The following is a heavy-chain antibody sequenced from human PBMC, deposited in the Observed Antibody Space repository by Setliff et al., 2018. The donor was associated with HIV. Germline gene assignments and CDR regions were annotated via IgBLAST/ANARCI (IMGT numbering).Heavy chain of an antibody. V-gene: IGHV4-34*01. CDR1: GETFNDYF. D-gene: IGHD3-16*01. CDR2: VNHSGNI. CDR3: ARVIRERRSLQPNFYYYMDV. J-gene: IGHJ6*03. Sequence: PSETLSLTCAVYGETFNDYFWTWIRQSPGKGLEWIGEVNHSGNINQNPSLKSGFTLSVDTSKNQFSLRLNSVTAADTAVYYCARVIRERRSLQPNFYYYMDVWGTGTTVTVSS.